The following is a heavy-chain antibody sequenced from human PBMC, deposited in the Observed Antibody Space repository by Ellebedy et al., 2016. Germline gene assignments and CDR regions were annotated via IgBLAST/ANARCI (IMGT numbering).Heavy chain of an antibody. V-gene: IGHV4-39*07. CDR3: ARGGCSSTSCYPYYYYYMDV. J-gene: IGHJ6*03. D-gene: IGHD2-2*01. Sequence: SETLSLTCTVSGGSISSSSYYWGWIRQPPGKGLEWIGSIYYSGSTYYNPSLKSRVTISVDTSKNQFSLKLSSVTAADTAVYYCARGGCSSTSCYPYYYYYMDVWGKGTTVTVSS. CDR2: IYYSGST. CDR1: GGSISSSSYY.